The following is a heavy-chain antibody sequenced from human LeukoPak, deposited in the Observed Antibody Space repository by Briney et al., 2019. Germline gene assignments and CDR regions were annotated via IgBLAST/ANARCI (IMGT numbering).Heavy chain of an antibody. V-gene: IGHV3-30-3*01. J-gene: IGHJ6*03. D-gene: IGHD6-13*01. CDR3: ARARIAAAGTFYYYMDV. CDR1: GFTFSSYA. Sequence: GGSLRLSCAASGFTFSSYAMHWVRQAPGKGLEWVAVISYDGSNKYYADSVKGRFTISRDNAKNSLYLQMNSLRAEDTAVYYCARARIAAAGTFYYYMDVWGKGTTVTVSS. CDR2: ISYDGSNK.